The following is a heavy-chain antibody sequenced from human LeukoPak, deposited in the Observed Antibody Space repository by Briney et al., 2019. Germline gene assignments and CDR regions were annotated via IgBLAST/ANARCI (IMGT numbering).Heavy chain of an antibody. Sequence: ASVKVSCKASGGTFSSYAISWVRQAPGQGLEWMGWISAYNGNTNYAQKLQGRVTMTTDTSTSTAYMELRSLRSDDTAVYYCAREIRQQDDAFDIWGQGTMVTVSS. CDR1: GGTFSSYA. CDR3: AREIRQQDDAFDI. J-gene: IGHJ3*02. D-gene: IGHD6-13*01. CDR2: ISAYNGNT. V-gene: IGHV1-18*01.